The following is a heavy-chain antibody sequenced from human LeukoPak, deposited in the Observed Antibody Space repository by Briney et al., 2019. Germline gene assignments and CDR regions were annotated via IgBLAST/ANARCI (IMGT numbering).Heavy chain of an antibody. D-gene: IGHD3-16*02. CDR3: ARAPRGLSAPFDY. Sequence: GGSLRLSCAASGFTFSSSEMNWVRQAPGKGLEWVSYISSLGTKIYYADSVKGRFIISRHNSKNTVYLQMNSLRPEDTAVYYCARAPRGLSAPFDYWGQGTLVTVSS. J-gene: IGHJ4*02. V-gene: IGHV3-48*03. CDR1: GFTFSSSE. CDR2: ISSLGTKI.